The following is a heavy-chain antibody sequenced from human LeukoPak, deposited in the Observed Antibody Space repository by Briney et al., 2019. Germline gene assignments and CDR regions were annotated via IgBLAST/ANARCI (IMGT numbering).Heavy chain of an antibody. D-gene: IGHD5-18*01. CDR2: IYPGDSDV. CDR1: GFTFSTYA. J-gene: IGHJ4*02. CDR3: ARRRGDTPTVRGTYFDF. V-gene: IGHV5-51*01. Sequence: GGSLRLSCAASGFTFSTYAMSWVRQAPGKDLEWMGIIYPGDSDVRIRPSFQGQVTISADKSIRTAYLQWSSLKASDSAMYYCARRRGDTPTVRGTYFDFWGQGTLVTVSS.